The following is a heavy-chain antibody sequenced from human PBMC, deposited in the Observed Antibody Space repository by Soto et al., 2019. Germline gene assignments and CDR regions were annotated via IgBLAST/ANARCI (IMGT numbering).Heavy chain of an antibody. CDR3: AREEVPAAMQTSYYYMDV. J-gene: IGHJ6*03. CDR1: GFTVSSNY. V-gene: IGHV3-53*01. Sequence: GGSLRLSCAASGFTVSSNYMSWVRQAPGKGLEWVSVIYSGGSTNYADSVKGRFTISRHNSKNTLYLQMNSLRAEDTAVYYCAREEVPAAMQTSYYYMDVWGKGTTVTVSS. D-gene: IGHD2-2*01. CDR2: IYSGGST.